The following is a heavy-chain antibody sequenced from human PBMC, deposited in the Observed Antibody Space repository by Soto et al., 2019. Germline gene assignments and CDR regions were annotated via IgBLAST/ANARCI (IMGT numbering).Heavy chain of an antibody. CDR2: ISNDGSNY. CDR3: ARGTTLAIFDYGMDV. D-gene: IGHD3-3*01. CDR1: GFTFTSYA. Sequence: QVQLVESGGGVVQPGRSLRLSCAASGFTFTSYAMHWVRQAPGKGLEWVAVISNDGSNYYYADSVRGRFPISRDNTKNTVFLQMSSLRGEDSGVYYCARGTTLAIFDYGMDVWGQGTTVTVSS. V-gene: IGHV3-30-3*01. J-gene: IGHJ6*02.